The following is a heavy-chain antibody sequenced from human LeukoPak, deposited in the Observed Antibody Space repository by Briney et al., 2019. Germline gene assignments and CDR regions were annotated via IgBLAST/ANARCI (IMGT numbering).Heavy chain of an antibody. CDR3: ARQAPTLRNYFDY. V-gene: IGHV3-64*01. Sequence: GGSLRLSCAASGFSFSSHAMHWVRQAPGKGLEYVSAISSSGGRTYYANSVKGGFTISRDNSKNTLYLQMGSMRAEDMAVYYCARQAPTLRNYFDYWGQGTLVTVSS. J-gene: IGHJ4*02. CDR2: ISSSGGRT. CDR1: GFSFSSHA.